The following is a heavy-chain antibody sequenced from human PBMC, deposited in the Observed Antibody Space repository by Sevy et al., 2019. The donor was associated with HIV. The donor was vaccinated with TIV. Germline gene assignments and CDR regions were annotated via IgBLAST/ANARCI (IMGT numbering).Heavy chain of an antibody. D-gene: IGHD2-2*01. CDR1: GYSFTKYW. Sequence: GESLKISYKGSGYSFTKYWIGWVRQMPGKGLEWMGIIYPGDSDIRYSPSFPGQVTFSVDKSISTAYLQWSSLKASDTAMYYCARQILGDSSTWYFLDAFDIWGQGTMVTVSS. V-gene: IGHV5-51*01. CDR3: ARQILGDSSTWYFLDAFDI. CDR2: IYPGDSDI. J-gene: IGHJ3*02.